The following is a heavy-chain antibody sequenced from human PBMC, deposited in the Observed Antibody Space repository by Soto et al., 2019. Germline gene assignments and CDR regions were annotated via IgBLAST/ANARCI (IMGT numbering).Heavy chain of an antibody. Sequence: QVQLQESGPGLVKPSETLSLSCNVSGGSISSDDFFWSWVRQHPARGLEWIGYIYHSATTYYNPSLQSRITISVDTSKTQCPLKLRAVTVADTAVYFGARDADHCSGLSGGMDVWGQGTAVTVS. J-gene: IGHJ6*02. D-gene: IGHD3-10*02. V-gene: IGHV4-31*03. CDR3: ARDADHCSGLSGGMDV. CDR1: GGSISSDDFF. CDR2: IYHSATT.